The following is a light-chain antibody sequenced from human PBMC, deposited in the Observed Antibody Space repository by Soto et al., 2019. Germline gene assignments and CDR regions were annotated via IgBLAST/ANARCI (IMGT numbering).Light chain of an antibody. Sequence: EIVMTQSPATLYVSPGERATLSCRASQSVSSNLAWYQQKPGQAPRLLIYGASTRATGIPARFSGSGSGTEFTHTISSRQSEDVAVYYWQQYKNWPRGTFGQGTKVEIK. J-gene: IGKJ1*01. CDR1: QSVSSN. CDR2: GAS. V-gene: IGKV3-15*01. CDR3: QQYKNWPRGT.